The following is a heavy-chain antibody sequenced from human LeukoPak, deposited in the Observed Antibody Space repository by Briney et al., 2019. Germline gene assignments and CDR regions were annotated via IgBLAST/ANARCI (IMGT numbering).Heavy chain of an antibody. CDR2: ITGSGGSA. V-gene: IGHV3-23*01. D-gene: IGHD2-15*01. Sequence: PGGSLRLSCAASEFTFSNYAMSWVRQTPGKGLEWVSAITGSGGSAYYADSVKGRFTISRDNSKNTLYLQMNSLRAEDTAIYYCASRYCSGGSCYNRYYFDYWGQGTLVTVSS. CDR3: ASRYCSGGSCYNRYYFDY. CDR1: EFTFSNYA. J-gene: IGHJ4*02.